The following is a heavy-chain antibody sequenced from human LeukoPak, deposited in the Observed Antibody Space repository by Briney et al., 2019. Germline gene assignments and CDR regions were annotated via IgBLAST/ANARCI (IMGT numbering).Heavy chain of an antibody. CDR2: IWYDGSNK. Sequence: GGSLRLSCAASGFTFSSYGMHWVRQAPGKGLEWVAVIWYDGSNKYYADSMKGRFTISRDNSKNTLYLQMNSLRAEDTAVYYCAKYYGSGSYYSYGMDVWGQGTTVTVSS. J-gene: IGHJ6*02. V-gene: IGHV3-33*06. CDR3: AKYYGSGSYYSYGMDV. D-gene: IGHD3-10*01. CDR1: GFTFSSYG.